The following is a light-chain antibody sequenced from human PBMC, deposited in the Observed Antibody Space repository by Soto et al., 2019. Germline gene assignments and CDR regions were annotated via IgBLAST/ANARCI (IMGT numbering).Light chain of an antibody. CDR1: QSVSSSY. V-gene: IGKV3-20*01. CDR3: QQYGSSPA. CDR2: GAS. J-gene: IGKJ1*01. Sequence: EIVLTQSPGTLSLSPGERATLSCRASQSVSSSYLAWYQQKPGQAPRLLIYGASSRATGIPDRFSGSGSATVFPLTISRLAPEDFAVYYYQQYGSSPAFGQGTKVEIK.